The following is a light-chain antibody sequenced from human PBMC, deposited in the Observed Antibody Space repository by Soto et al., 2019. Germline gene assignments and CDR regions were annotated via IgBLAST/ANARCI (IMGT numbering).Light chain of an antibody. J-gene: IGLJ1*01. CDR1: SSDVGGYKY. V-gene: IGLV2-14*01. CDR3: YSYTTSGTYV. Sequence: QSALTQPASVSGFPGQSIAISCTGTSSDVGGYKYVSWYQQHPAKVPKLMIYDVSNRPSGVSDRFSGSKSGNTASLTISGLQAEDEADYYCYSYTTSGTYVFGTGTKVTVL. CDR2: DVS.